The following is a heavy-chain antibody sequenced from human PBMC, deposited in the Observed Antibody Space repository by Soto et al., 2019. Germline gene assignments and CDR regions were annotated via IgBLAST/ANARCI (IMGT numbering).Heavy chain of an antibody. Sequence: PGGSQRLSCAASGSTFRNYGMNWVRQAPGKGLEWVSYIGIGSSTKYYADSVKGRFTISRDNAKNSLYLQMNSLRAEDTAVYYCARDQLYYNDISGRPLNAFDVWGQGTMVTVSS. D-gene: IGHD3-22*01. J-gene: IGHJ3*01. CDR3: ARDQLYYNDISGRPLNAFDV. CDR1: GSTFRNYG. V-gene: IGHV3-48*01. CDR2: IGIGSSTK.